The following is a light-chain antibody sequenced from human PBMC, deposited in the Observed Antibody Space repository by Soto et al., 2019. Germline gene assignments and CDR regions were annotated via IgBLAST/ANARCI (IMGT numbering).Light chain of an antibody. J-gene: IGKJ2*01. CDR2: DAS. CDR3: QQYGSLYT. Sequence: ETVLTQSPGTLSLSPGERATLSCRASQSVSSSFLAWYQQKPGQAPRLLIYDASSRATGVPDRFSGSGSGTDFTLTISRLEPEDFAVYYRQQYGSLYTFGQGTKLEIK. CDR1: QSVSSSF. V-gene: IGKV3-20*01.